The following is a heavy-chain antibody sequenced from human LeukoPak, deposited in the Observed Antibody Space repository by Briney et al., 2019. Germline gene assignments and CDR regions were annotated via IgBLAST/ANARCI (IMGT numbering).Heavy chain of an antibody. V-gene: IGHV3-48*04. CDR2: ISSSSSTI. CDR3: ATGNVVRGVIFPFDY. J-gene: IGHJ4*02. Sequence: PGGSLRLSCAASGFTFSSYSMNWVRQAPGKGLEWVSYISSSSSTIYYADSVKGRFTISRDNAKNSLYLQMNSLRAEDTAVYYCATGNVVRGVIFPFDYWGQGTLVTVSS. CDR1: GFTFSSYS. D-gene: IGHD3-10*01.